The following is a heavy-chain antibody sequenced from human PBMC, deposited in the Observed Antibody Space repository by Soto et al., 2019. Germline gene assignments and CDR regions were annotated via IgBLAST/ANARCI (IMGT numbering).Heavy chain of an antibody. V-gene: IGHV3-15*01. Sequence: QLEESGGGLVQPGGSLRLSCAASEFTFSNAWMTWVRQAPWKGLEWVGRSKSRVDGGTTDYAAPVKGRFTISRDDSKNTLYLQINSLKTEDTAVYYCTTDLWSRFAPRGQGTLVTVSS. CDR3: TTDLWSRFAP. CDR2: SKSRVDGGTT. D-gene: IGHD2-21*01. CDR1: EFTFSNAW. J-gene: IGHJ5*02.